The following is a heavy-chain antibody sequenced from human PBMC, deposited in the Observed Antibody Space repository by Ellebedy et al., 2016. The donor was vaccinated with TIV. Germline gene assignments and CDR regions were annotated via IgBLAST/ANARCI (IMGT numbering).Heavy chain of an antibody. Sequence: ASVKVSCKASGYIFTSYGISWVRQAPGQGPEWMGVIDPSVGATTYAQKFQERVAMTRDMSTSTVYMELSRLRSEDTAIYYCATYGSGTYASFDYWGQGTLVTVSS. CDR1: GYIFTSYG. V-gene: IGHV1-46*01. CDR2: IDPSVGAT. D-gene: IGHD3-10*01. CDR3: ATYGSGTYASFDY. J-gene: IGHJ4*02.